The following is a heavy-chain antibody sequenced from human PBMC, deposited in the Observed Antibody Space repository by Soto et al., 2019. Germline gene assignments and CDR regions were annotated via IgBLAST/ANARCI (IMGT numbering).Heavy chain of an antibody. CDR1: GFTISGKKY. CDR3: ATWHEREHAYDV. Sequence: DVQLVESGGGLIQPGESLRLSCAAFGFTISGKKYVAWVRQAPGKGLEWVSALYDLDGSFYAASVKGRFTTSSDSSKTTVYLQMNALRPDDTAVYYCATWHEREHAYDVWAQGTTVTVSS. D-gene: IGHD1-1*01. V-gene: IGHV3-53*01. CDR2: LYDLDGS. J-gene: IGHJ3*01.